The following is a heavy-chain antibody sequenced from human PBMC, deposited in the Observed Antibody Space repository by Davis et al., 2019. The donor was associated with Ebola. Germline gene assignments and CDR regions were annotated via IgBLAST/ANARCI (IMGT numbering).Heavy chain of an antibody. Sequence: GESLKISCKGSGYGFADYWIAWVRQTPGKGLEWMGIIYAGDSDSRYSPSFEGPVIISVDRSINTAYLQWRSLRASDTAIYYCARRPQLWFGELALGGKDVWGQGTTVTVSS. CDR1: GYGFADYW. CDR3: ARRPQLWFGELALGGKDV. CDR2: IYAGDSDS. D-gene: IGHD3-10*01. J-gene: IGHJ6*02. V-gene: IGHV5-51*01.